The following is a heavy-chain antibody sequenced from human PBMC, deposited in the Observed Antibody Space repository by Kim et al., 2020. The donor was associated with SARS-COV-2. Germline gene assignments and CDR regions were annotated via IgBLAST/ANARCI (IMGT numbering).Heavy chain of an antibody. J-gene: IGHJ4*02. V-gene: IGHV3-53*01. CDR3: ARVVGGVPY. D-gene: IGHD3-16*01. CDR2: LYGGGST. CDR1: GFTVSGGY. Sequence: GGSLRLSCEGSGFTVSGGYMNWVRQAPGKGLEYISFLYGGGSTYYADSVKGRFTISRDNSKNTLYLQMNSLRVDDTAVYYCARVVGGVPYCGQGTLVTV.